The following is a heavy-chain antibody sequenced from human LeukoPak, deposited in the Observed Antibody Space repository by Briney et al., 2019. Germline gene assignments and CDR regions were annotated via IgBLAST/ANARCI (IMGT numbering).Heavy chain of an antibody. CDR2: VYNTGST. Sequence: SETLSLTCTVSGGSVTSYYWSWIRQSAGKGLQWIGRVYNTGSTKYSPSLQSRVTMSADTSKNQVFLKLTSVTAADTAVYYCAREWYYSGWLAVDPWGQGILVTVSS. CDR1: GGSVTSYY. V-gene: IGHV4-4*07. D-gene: IGHD5-12*01. CDR3: AREWYYSGWLAVDP. J-gene: IGHJ5*02.